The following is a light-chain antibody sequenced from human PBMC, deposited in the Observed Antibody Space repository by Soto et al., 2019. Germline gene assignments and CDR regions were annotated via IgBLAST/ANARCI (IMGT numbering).Light chain of an antibody. CDR2: DAS. CDR3: QKCNNWPYI. CDR1: QSVRSN. Sequence: EVAMTQSPATLSVSPGERATLSCRASQSVRSNLVWYQQKPGQAPRLLIYDASTMSTGIPGRFSGSGSGTEFTLIISSLQSEDVALDFCQKCNNWPYIFVHGTKLEIK. V-gene: IGKV3-15*01. J-gene: IGKJ2*01.